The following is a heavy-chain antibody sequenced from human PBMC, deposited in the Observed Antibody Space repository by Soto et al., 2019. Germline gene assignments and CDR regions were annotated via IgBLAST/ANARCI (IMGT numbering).Heavy chain of an antibody. J-gene: IGHJ4*02. V-gene: IGHV4-30-2*01. Sequence: PSETLSLTCAVSGGSISSGGYSWSWFRQPPGKGLEWIGYIYHSGSTYYNPSLKSRVTISVDRSKNQFSLKLSSVTAADTAVYYCARGNVVAIDYWGQGTRVTVSS. CDR3: ARGNVVAIDY. CDR1: GGSISSGGYS. CDR2: IYHSGST. D-gene: IGHD2-21*01.